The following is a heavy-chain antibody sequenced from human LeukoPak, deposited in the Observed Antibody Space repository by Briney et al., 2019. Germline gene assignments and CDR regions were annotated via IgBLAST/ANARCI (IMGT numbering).Heavy chain of an antibody. V-gene: IGHV3-23*01. CDR3: AKDIDYDFWSGRYCYGMDV. CDR2: ISGSGGST. Sequence: GGSLRLSCAASGFTFSSYAMSWVRQAPGKGLEWVSAISGSGGSTYYADSVKGRFTISRDNSKNTLYLQMNSLRAEDTAVYYCAKDIDYDFWSGRYCYGMDVWGQGTTVTVSS. CDR1: GFTFSSYA. D-gene: IGHD3-3*01. J-gene: IGHJ6*02.